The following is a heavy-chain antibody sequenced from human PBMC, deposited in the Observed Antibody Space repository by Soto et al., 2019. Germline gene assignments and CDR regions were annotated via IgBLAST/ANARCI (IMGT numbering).Heavy chain of an antibody. CDR2: ISSSSSTI. CDR3: ARVSYDILTGYYMDV. J-gene: IGHJ6*03. CDR1: GFTFSSYS. V-gene: IGHV3-48*01. Sequence: GGSLRLSCAASGFTFSSYSMNWVRQAPGKGLEWVSYISSSSSTIYYADSVKGRFTISRDNAKNSLYLQMNSLRAEDTAVYYCARVSYDILTGYYMDVWGKGTTVTVSS. D-gene: IGHD3-9*01.